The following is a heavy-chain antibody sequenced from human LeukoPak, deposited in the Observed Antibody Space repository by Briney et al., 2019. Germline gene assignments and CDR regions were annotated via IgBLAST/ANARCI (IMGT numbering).Heavy chain of an antibody. V-gene: IGHV3-30-3*01. CDR2: ISYDGSNK. D-gene: IGHD1-1*01. Sequence: PGRSLRLSCAASGFTFSSYAMHWVRQAPGKGLEWVAVISYDGSNKYYADSVKGRFTISRENSKNPLYLQMNSLRAEDTAVYYCAREGLQLRVQYSPELDYWGQGTLVTVSS. J-gene: IGHJ4*02. CDR1: GFTFSSYA. CDR3: AREGLQLRVQYSPELDY.